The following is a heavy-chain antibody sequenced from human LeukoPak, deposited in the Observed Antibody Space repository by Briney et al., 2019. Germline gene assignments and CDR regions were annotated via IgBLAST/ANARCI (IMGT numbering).Heavy chain of an antibody. Sequence: PGGSLRLSCAASGFTFSSYAMSWVRQAPGKGLEWVSAISGSGRTTYYEDSVKGRFTISRDNSKNTLYLQMNSLRAEDTAVYHCAKAHSDSRNTPTYYFDYWGQGTLVTVSS. CDR3: AKAHSDSRNTPTYYFDY. V-gene: IGHV3-23*01. CDR2: ISGSGRTT. CDR1: GFTFSSYA. J-gene: IGHJ4*02. D-gene: IGHD6-13*01.